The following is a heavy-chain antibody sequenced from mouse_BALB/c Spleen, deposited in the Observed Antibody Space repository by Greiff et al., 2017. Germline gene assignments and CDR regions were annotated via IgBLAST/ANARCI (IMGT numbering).Heavy chain of an antibody. J-gene: IGHJ2*01. CDR2: ISYSGST. Sequence: DVMLVESGPSLVKPSQTLSLTCSVTGDSITSGYWNWIRKFPGNKLEYMGYISYSGSTYYNPSLKSRISITRDTSKNQYYLQLNSVTTEDTATYYCARYYYDYEGYFDYWGQGTTLTVSS. D-gene: IGHD2-4*01. CDR1: GDSITSGY. CDR3: ARYYYDYEGYFDY. V-gene: IGHV3-8*02.